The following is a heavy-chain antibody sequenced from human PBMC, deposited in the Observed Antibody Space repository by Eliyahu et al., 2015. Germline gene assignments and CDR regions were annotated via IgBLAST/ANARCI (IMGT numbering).Heavy chain of an antibody. J-gene: IGHJ3*02. CDR2: LYSGGTK. Sequence: EVQVVESGGGLIQPGGSLRRSCAASGFRVTVXDMTWVRQAPGKGLQWVSTLYSGGTKYYADSVKGRFDIYRDTSKNTVYLQMDSLRADDTATYYCARDLEAFDIWGQGTLVTISS. V-gene: IGHV3-53*01. CDR3: ARDLEAFDI. CDR1: GFRVTVXD.